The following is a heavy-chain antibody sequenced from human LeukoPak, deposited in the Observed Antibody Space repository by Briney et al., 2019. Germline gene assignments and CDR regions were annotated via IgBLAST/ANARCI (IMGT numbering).Heavy chain of an antibody. CDR3: AREGLWNSNDY. CDR1: GYTFTSYG. V-gene: IGHV1-2*02. J-gene: IGHJ4*02. D-gene: IGHD1-7*01. CDR2: INPNSGGT. Sequence: GASVKVSCKASGYTFTSYGISWVRQAPGQGLEWMGWINPNSGGTNYAQKFQGRVTMTRDTSISTAYMELSRLRSDDTAVYYCAREGLWNSNDYWGQGTLVTVSS.